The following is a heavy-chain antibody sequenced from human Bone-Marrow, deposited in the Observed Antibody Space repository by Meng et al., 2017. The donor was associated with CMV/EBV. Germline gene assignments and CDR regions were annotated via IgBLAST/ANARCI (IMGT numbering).Heavy chain of an antibody. CDR3: ARYRYQRYYFDY. CDR2: ISSSSSYI. CDR1: GFTFSSYS. D-gene: IGHD2-2*01. V-gene: IGHV3-21*01. J-gene: IGHJ4*02. Sequence: GESLKISCAASGFTFSSYSMNWVRQAPGKGLEWVSSISSSSSYIYYADSVKGRFTISRDNAKNSLYLQMNSLRAGDTAVYYCARYRYQRYYFDYWGQGTLVTVSS.